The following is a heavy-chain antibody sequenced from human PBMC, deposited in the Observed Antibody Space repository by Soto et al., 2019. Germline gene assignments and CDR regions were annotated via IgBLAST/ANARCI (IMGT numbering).Heavy chain of an antibody. CDR3: ARDVDPLPQGAFDI. V-gene: IGHV1-8*01. CDR1: GYTFTSYD. Sequence: QVQLVQSGAEVKKPGASVKVSCKASGYTFTSYDINWVRQATGQGLEWMGWMNPNSGNTGYAQKFQGRVTMTRNTSISTACMELSSLRSEDTAVYYCARDVDPLPQGAFDIWGQGTMVTVSS. CDR2: MNPNSGNT. D-gene: IGHD3-16*01. J-gene: IGHJ3*02.